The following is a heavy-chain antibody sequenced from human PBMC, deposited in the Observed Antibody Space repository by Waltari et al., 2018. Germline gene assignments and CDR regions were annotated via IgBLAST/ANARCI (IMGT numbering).Heavy chain of an antibody. CDR2: IGAVTST. J-gene: IGHJ4*02. D-gene: IGHD3-22*01. CDR1: GFSFRSVG. V-gene: IGHV3-23*01. Sequence: EVQLLESGGGLVQPGGSLRLSCAASGFSFRSVGMSWVRQAPGKGLEWVSAIGAVTSTYYADSVKGRFTISRDNSKNTLFLQMNSLRAEDTAIYYCARVHSLGQYDTSGAESNFDHWGQGALVTVSS. CDR3: ARVHSLGQYDTSGAESNFDH.